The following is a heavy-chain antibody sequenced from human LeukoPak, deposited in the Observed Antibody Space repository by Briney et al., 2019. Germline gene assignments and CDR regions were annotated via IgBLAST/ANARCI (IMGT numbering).Heavy chain of an antibody. V-gene: IGHV4-34*01. D-gene: IGHD5-12*01. CDR2: INHSGST. Sequence: SETLSLTCAVYGGSFSGYYWGWIRQPPGKGLEWIGEINHSGSTNYNPSLKSRVTISVDTSKNQFSLKLSSVTAADTAVYYCASSSAGYDLTFDYWGQGTLVTVSS. CDR1: GGSFSGYY. J-gene: IGHJ4*02. CDR3: ASSSAGYDLTFDY.